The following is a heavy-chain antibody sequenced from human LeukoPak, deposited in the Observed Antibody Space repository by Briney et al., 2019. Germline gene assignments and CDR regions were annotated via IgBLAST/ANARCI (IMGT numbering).Heavy chain of an antibody. Sequence: ASVKVSCKASGYTFTSYGISWVRQAPGQGLEWMGWISAYNGNTNYAQKLQGRVTMTTDTSTSTAYMELRSLRSDDTAVYYCARKRGYSGYDPSTVDIWAKGQWSPSLQ. J-gene: IGHJ3*02. CDR3: ARKRGYSGYDPSTVDI. CDR2: ISAYNGNT. D-gene: IGHD5-12*01. V-gene: IGHV1-18*01. CDR1: GYTFTSYG.